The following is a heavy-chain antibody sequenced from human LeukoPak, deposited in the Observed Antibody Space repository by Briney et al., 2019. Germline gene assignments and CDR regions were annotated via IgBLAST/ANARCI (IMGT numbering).Heavy chain of an antibody. CDR2: IYSGGST. D-gene: IGHD3-10*01. CDR1: GFTVSSNY. V-gene: IGHV3-53*04. Sequence: PGGSLSLSCAASGFTVSSNYMSWVRQAPGKGLEWVSVIYSGGSTYYADSVKGRFTISRHNSKNTLYLQMNSLRAEDTAVYYCARTFTMVRGVIIPPAGMDVWGQGTTVTVSS. J-gene: IGHJ6*02. CDR3: ARTFTMVRGVIIPPAGMDV.